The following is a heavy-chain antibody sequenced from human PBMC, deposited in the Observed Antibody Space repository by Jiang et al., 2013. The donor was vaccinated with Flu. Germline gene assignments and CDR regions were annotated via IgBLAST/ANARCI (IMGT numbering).Heavy chain of an antibody. D-gene: IGHD1-26*01. Sequence: YGMHWVRQAPGKGLEWVAVIWYDGSNKYYADSVKGRFTISRDNSKNTLYLQMNSLRAEDTAVYYCALGYYKSDAFDIWGQGTMVTVSS. CDR1: YG. CDR3: ALGYYKSDAFDI. V-gene: IGHV3-33*01. CDR2: IWYDGSNK. J-gene: IGHJ3*02.